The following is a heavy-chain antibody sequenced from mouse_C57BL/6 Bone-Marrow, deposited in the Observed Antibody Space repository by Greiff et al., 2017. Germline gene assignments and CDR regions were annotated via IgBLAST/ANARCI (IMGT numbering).Heavy chain of an antibody. CDR1: EYEFPSHD. CDR3: SSAYCSNFTGGFDY. V-gene: IGHV5-2*01. CDR2: INSDGGST. D-gene: IGHD2-5*01. Sequence: EVQGVESGGGLVQPGESLKLSCESNEYEFPSHDMSWVRKTPGKRLELVAAINSDGGSTYYPDTMEGRFIISRDNTTTTLYMQMSSLRSEDSALYYCSSAYCSNFTGGFDYWGQGTTLTVSS. J-gene: IGHJ2*01.